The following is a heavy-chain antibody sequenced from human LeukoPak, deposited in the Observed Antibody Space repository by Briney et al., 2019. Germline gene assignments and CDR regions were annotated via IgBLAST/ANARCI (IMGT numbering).Heavy chain of an antibody. CDR2: IYYSGST. J-gene: IGHJ4*02. CDR3: ARDVPSPTYYYDSSGWDY. V-gene: IGHV4-59*12. D-gene: IGHD3-22*01. CDR1: GGSISSYY. Sequence: SETLSLTCTVSGGSISSYYWSWIRQPPGKGLEWIGYIYYSGSTNYNPSLKSRVTMSVDTSKNQFSLKLSSVTAADTAVYYCARDVPSPTYYYDSSGWDYWGQGTLVTVSS.